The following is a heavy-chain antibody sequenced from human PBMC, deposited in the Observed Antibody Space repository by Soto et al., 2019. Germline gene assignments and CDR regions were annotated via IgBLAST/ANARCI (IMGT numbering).Heavy chain of an antibody. V-gene: IGHV3-23*01. D-gene: IGHD1-7*01. CDR2: ISGSGGST. CDR3: AKDLREYNWNCSPHFDY. Sequence: PGGSLRLSCAASGFTFSSYAMSWVRQAPGKWLEWVSAISGSGGSTYYADSVKGRFTISRDNSKNTLYLQMNSLRAEDTAVYYCAKDLREYNWNCSPHFDYWGQGXLVTVSS. CDR1: GFTFSSYA. J-gene: IGHJ4*02.